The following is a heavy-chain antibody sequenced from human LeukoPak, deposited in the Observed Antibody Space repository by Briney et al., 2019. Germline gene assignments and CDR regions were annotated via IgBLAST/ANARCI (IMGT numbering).Heavy chain of an antibody. D-gene: IGHD2-2*01. J-gene: IGHJ6*02. CDR3: ARLYCSSTSCYYLGAYYYGMDV. CDR2: IIPIFGTA. Sequence: SVKVSCKASGGTFSSYAISWVRQAPGQGLEWMGGIIPIFGTANYAQKFQGRVTITADESTSTAYMELSSLRSEDTAVYYCARLYCSSTSCYYLGAYYYGMDVWGQGTTVTVSS. V-gene: IGHV1-69*13. CDR1: GGTFSSYA.